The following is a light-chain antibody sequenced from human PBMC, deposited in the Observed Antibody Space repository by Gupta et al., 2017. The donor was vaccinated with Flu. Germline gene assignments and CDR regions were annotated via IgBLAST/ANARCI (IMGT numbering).Light chain of an antibody. J-gene: IGKJ3*01. V-gene: IGKV3-15*01. CDR1: QSVSSN. Sequence: EIVMPQSPATLSVSPGERATLSCRASQSVSSNLAWYQQKPGQAPRLLIYGAATRATGIPARFSGSGSGTEFTLTISSLQSEDFAVYYCQQYNNWPPRFGPGTKVEIK. CDR2: GAA. CDR3: QQYNNWPPR.